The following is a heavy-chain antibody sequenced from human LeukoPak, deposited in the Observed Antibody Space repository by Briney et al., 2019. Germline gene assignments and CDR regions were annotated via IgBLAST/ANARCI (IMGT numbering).Heavy chain of an antibody. CDR2: IKQDGIEK. Sequence: QPGGSLRLSCAASGFTFSSYWMSWVRQAPGKGLEWVANIKQDGIEKYYVDSVKGRFTISRDNAKNSLYLQMNSLRAEDTAVYYCARGGGGHYYDSSGYYYFGYFQHWGQGTLVTVSS. CDR1: GFTFSSYW. D-gene: IGHD3-22*01. V-gene: IGHV3-7*03. CDR3: ARGGGGHYYDSSGYYYFGYFQH. J-gene: IGHJ1*01.